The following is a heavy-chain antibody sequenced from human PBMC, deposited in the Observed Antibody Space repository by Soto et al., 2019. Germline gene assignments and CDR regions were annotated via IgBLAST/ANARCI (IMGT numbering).Heavy chain of an antibody. D-gene: IGHD6-13*01. J-gene: IGHJ6*02. CDR2: IWYDGSNK. CDR3: VRGGIAASTGTYGVAV. CDR1: GITFSSYA. V-gene: IGHV3-33*01. Sequence: QVQLVESGGGVVQPGRSLRLSCAVSGITFSSYAMHWGRQAPGKGLEWVAVIWYDGSNKYYAESVKGRFISSRDNSKNTLYLQMNSLRVDDTAVYFCVRGGIAASTGTYGVAVWGQGTTVTVSS.